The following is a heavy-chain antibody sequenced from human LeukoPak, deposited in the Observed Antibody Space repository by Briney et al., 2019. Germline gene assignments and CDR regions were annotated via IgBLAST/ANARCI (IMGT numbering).Heavy chain of an antibody. J-gene: IGHJ3*01. CDR1: GGPISSHY. CDR2: IYYTGTT. D-gene: IGHD2-21*02. CDR3: ARLLNNDNAGDPDTFDV. V-gene: IGHV4-59*11. Sequence: NPSETLSLTCTVSGGPISSHYWSWIRQSPERGLEWIGFIYYTGTTRYNPSLRGRVTMPVDSSRSHFSLKLTSMTSADTALYYCARLLNNDNAGDPDTFDVWSRGRMVTVSS.